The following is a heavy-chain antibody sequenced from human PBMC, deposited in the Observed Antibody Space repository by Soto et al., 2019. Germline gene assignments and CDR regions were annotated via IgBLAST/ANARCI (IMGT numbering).Heavy chain of an antibody. Sequence: GASVKVSCKASGGTFSSYAISWVRQAPGQGLEWMGGIIPIFGTANYAQKFQGRVTITADESTSTAYMELSSLRSEDTAVYYCAREGDHREYYDILTGYYKGGADYYYYGMDVWGQGTTVTVSS. CDR1: GGTFSSYA. J-gene: IGHJ6*02. V-gene: IGHV1-69*13. CDR2: IIPIFGTA. D-gene: IGHD3-9*01. CDR3: AREGDHREYYDILTGYYKGGADYYYYGMDV.